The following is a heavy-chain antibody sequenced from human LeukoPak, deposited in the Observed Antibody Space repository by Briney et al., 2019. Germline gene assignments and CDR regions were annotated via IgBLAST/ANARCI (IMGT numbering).Heavy chain of an antibody. V-gene: IGHV3-23*01. D-gene: IGHD4-11*01. Sequence: PGGSLRLSCAAAGFTFSSFAMRWVRQAPGKGLEWVSTLSGSGDATYYADSVKGRFTISRDNSKNMLYLQMPSLRADDTAVYYCAKGLSIDYHWFDPWGQGTLVTVSS. CDR2: LSGSGDAT. CDR1: GFTFSSFA. J-gene: IGHJ5*02. CDR3: AKGLSIDYHWFDP.